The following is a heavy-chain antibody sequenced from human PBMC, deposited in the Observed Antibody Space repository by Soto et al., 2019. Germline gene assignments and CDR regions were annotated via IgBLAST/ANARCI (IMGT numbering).Heavy chain of an antibody. V-gene: IGHV4-31*03. J-gene: IGHJ4*02. CDR3: AKTNMVDYYDSSGYYWDY. D-gene: IGHD3-22*01. CDR2: IYYSGST. CDR1: GGSISSGGYY. Sequence: SETLSLTCTVSGGSISSGGYYWSWIRQHPGKGLEWIGYIYYSGSTYYNPSLKSRVTISVDTSKNQFSLKLSSVTAADTAVYYCAKTNMVDYYDSSGYYWDYWGQGTLVTVSS.